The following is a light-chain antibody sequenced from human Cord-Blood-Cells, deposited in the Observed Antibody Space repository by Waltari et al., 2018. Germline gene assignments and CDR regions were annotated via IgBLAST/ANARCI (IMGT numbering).Light chain of an antibody. CDR2: EVS. Sequence: QSALTQPASVSGSPGQSITISCPGTSSDVGGYNLVSWYQQHPGKAPKLMIYEVSKRPSGVSNRVSGSKSGNTASLTISGLQAEDEADYYCCSYAGSSTWVFGGGTKLTVL. V-gene: IGLV2-23*02. J-gene: IGLJ3*02. CDR3: CSYAGSSTWV. CDR1: SSDVGGYNL.